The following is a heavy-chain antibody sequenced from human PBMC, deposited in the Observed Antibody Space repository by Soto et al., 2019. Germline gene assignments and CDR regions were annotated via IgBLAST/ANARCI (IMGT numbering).Heavy chain of an antibody. CDR2: IYYSGST. D-gene: IGHD3-10*01. Sequence: SETLSLTCTVSGGSISSSSYYWGWIRQPPGKGLEWIGSIYYSGSTYYNPSLKSRVPISVDTSKNQFSLKLSSVTAADTAVYYCARLPLRKEYFDYWGQGTLVTVSS. CDR3: ARLPLRKEYFDY. V-gene: IGHV4-39*01. J-gene: IGHJ4*02. CDR1: GGSISSSSYY.